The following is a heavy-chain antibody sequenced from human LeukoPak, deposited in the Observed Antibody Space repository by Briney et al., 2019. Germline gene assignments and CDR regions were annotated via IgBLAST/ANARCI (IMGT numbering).Heavy chain of an antibody. D-gene: IGHD6-13*01. CDR2: INHSGST. CDR3: ARGRRNKYSSSWYATY. CDR1: GGSFSGYY. Sequence: SETLSLTCAVYGGSFSGYYWSWIRQPPGKGLEWIGEINHSGSTNYNPSLKSRVTISVDTSKNQFSLKLSSVAAADTAVYYCARGRRNKYSSSWYATYWGQGTLVTVSS. J-gene: IGHJ4*02. V-gene: IGHV4-34*01.